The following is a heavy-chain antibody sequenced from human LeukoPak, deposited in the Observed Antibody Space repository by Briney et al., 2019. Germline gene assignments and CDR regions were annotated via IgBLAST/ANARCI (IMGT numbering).Heavy chain of an antibody. D-gene: IGHD1-26*01. CDR1: GYTFTGYY. CDR2: INPNSGGT. J-gene: IGHJ6*03. CDR3: ALSGSYYGYYYMDV. V-gene: IGHV1-2*06. Sequence: ASVKVSCKASGYTFTGYYMHWVRQAPGQGLEWMGRINPNSGGTNYAQKFQGRVTMTRDTSISTAYMELSRLRSDDTAVYYCALSGSYYGYYYMDVWGKGTMVTVSS.